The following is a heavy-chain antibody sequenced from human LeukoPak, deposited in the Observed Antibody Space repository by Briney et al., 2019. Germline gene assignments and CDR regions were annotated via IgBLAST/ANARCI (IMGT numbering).Heavy chain of an antibody. Sequence: GRSLRLSCAASGFTFSSYGMHWVRQAPGKGLEWVALISYDGGNKYYADSVKGRFTISRDNSKNTLFLQMDSLRAEDTAVYYCARDRSTTHFDYWGQGTLVTVSS. CDR1: GFTFSSYG. CDR2: ISYDGGNK. J-gene: IGHJ4*02. CDR3: ARDRSTTHFDY. V-gene: IGHV3-30*03. D-gene: IGHD5/OR15-5a*01.